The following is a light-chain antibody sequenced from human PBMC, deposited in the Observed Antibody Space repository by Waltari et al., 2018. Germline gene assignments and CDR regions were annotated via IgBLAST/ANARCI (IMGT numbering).Light chain of an antibody. V-gene: IGKV3-15*01. CDR2: DAS. J-gene: IGKJ5*01. CDR1: QSIATN. CDR3: QQYNRWPPIT. Sequence: EVVMTQSPATLSESPGGRATLSCRASQSIATNLAWYQQRRGQAPRLLIFDASTRATSISGRFSGSGSGTEFTLTISSLQSEDSAVYYCQQYNRWPPITFGQGTRLEIK.